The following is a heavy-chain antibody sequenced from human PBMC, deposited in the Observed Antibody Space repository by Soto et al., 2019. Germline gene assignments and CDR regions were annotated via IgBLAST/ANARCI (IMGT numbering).Heavy chain of an antibody. Sequence: SETLSLTCTVSGGSISSYYWSWIRQPPGKGLEWIGYIYYSGSTNYNPSLKSRVTISVDTSKNQFSLKLSSVTAADTAVYYCARAPDWYFDYWGQGTLVTVSS. CDR1: GGSISSYY. V-gene: IGHV4-59*01. CDR2: IYYSGST. CDR3: ARAPDWYFDY. D-gene: IGHD3-9*01. J-gene: IGHJ4*02.